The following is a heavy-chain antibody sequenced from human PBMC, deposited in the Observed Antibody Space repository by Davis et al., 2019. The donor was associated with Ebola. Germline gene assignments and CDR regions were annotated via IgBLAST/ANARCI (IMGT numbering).Heavy chain of an antibody. D-gene: IGHD6-13*01. J-gene: IGHJ2*01. CDR3: ARWRYGSSRYFDL. CDR2: IYPGDSDT. CDR1: GYSFTSYW. Sequence: GESLKISCKGSGYSFTSYWIGWVRQMPGKGLEWMGLIYPGDSDTRYSPSFQGHVTIAADKSINTAYLHWSSLKASDTAIYYCARWRYGSSRYFDLWGRGTLVTVSS. V-gene: IGHV5-51*01.